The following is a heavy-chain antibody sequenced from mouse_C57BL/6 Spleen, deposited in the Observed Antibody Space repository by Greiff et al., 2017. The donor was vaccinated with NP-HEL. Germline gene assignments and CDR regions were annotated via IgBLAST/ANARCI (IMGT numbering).Heavy chain of an antibody. Sequence: EVMLVESGGGLVKPGGSLKLSCAASGFTFSDYGMHWVRQAPEKGLEWVAYISSGSSTIYYADTVKGRFTIPRDNAKNTLFLQMTSLRSEDTAMYYCANYGSSHNYYAMDYWGQGTSVTVSS. CDR3: ANYGSSHNYYAMDY. V-gene: IGHV5-17*01. D-gene: IGHD1-1*01. CDR1: GFTFSDYG. CDR2: ISSGSSTI. J-gene: IGHJ4*01.